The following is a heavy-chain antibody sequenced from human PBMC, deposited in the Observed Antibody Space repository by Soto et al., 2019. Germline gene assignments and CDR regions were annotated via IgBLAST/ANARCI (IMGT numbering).Heavy chain of an antibody. V-gene: IGHV3-33*01. CDR1: GFTFSTYG. Sequence: QVQLVESGGGVVQPGRSLRLSCAASGFTFSTYGMHWVRQAPGKGLEWVGVIWHDGSNKYYADSLKGRFTISRDNSKSTLYLQKNSLRAEDTAVYYCARSSDYDYYYAMDVWGQGTTVTVSS. CDR3: ARSSDYDYYYAMDV. CDR2: IWHDGSNK. J-gene: IGHJ6*02. D-gene: IGHD6-19*01.